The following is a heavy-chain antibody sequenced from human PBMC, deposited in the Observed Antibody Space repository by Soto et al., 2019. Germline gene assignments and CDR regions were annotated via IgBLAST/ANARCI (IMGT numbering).Heavy chain of an antibody. J-gene: IGHJ5*02. V-gene: IGHV4-30-2*01. CDR3: ARVDGYDWYRRHWFDP. Sequence: QLQLQESGSGLVKPSQTLSLTCAVSGGSISSGGYSWSWIRQPPGKGLEWIGYIYHSGSTYYNPSLKSRVTISVDRSKNQFSLKLSSVTAADTAVYYCARVDGYDWYRRHWFDPWGQGTLVTVSS. D-gene: IGHD5-12*01. CDR1: GGSISSGGYS. CDR2: IYHSGST.